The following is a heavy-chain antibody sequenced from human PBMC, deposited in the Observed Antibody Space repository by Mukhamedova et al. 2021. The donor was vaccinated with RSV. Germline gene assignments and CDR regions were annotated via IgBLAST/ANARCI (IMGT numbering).Heavy chain of an antibody. D-gene: IGHD3-9*01. V-gene: IGHV3-15*01. Sequence: GGTTDYAAPVKGRFTISRDDSKNMLYLQMNSLKTEDTAVYYCTTGSDILTGPYYYYYGMDVWGQGTTVTVSS. CDR2: GGTT. J-gene: IGHJ6*02. CDR3: TTGSDILTGPYYYYYGMDV.